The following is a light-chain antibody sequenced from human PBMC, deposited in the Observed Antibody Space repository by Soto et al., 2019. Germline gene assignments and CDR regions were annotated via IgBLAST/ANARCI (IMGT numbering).Light chain of an antibody. Sequence: DIQMTQSPSTLSASVGDTVTITCRASQTISGWLAWYQQRPGKAPNLLIFDASTLESGVPSRFSGSGSGTTFTLTITSLQAEDFATYYCQQLRMYPSTFGGGTKVEIK. CDR1: QTISGW. CDR2: DAS. CDR3: QQLRMYPST. J-gene: IGKJ4*01. V-gene: IGKV1-5*01.